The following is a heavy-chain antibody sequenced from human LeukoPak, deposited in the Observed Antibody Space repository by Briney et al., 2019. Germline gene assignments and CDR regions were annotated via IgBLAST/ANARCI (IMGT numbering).Heavy chain of an antibody. Sequence: GGSLRLSCAAPGFTFSSYAMSWVRQAPGKGLEWVSAISGSGGSTYYADSVKGRFTISRDNSKNTLYLQMNSLRAEDTAVYYCAHSSSWDYYFDYWGQGTLVTVSS. D-gene: IGHD6-13*01. J-gene: IGHJ4*02. CDR3: AHSSSWDYYFDY. V-gene: IGHV3-23*01. CDR2: ISGSGGST. CDR1: GFTFSSYA.